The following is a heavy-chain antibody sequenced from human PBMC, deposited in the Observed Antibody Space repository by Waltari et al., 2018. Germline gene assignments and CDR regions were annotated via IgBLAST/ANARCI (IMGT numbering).Heavy chain of an antibody. CDR1: GGSISSSSSY. V-gene: IGHV4-39*07. J-gene: IGHJ6*02. Sequence: QLQLQESGPGLVKPSETLSLTCTVPGGSISSSSSYWGWIRPPPGKGLEWIGSIYYSWSTYYNPSLKSRVTISVDTSKNQFSLKLSSVTAADTAVYYCARDGSQLPGYYYYGMDVWGQGTTVTVSS. CDR3: ARDGSQLPGYYYYGMDV. CDR2: IYYSWST. D-gene: IGHD2-2*01.